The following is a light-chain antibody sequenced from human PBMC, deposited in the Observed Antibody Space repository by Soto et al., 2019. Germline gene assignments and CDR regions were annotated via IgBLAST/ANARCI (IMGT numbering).Light chain of an antibody. J-gene: IGLJ1*01. V-gene: IGLV1-44*01. Sequence: QLVLTQPPSASGTPGQRVTISCSGSSSNIGSNTVSWYQQLPGTAPKLLVYTNDQRPSGVPDRFSGSKSGTSASLAITGLKSEDEADYYCAAWDDSLNGYYVFGPGTKLTVL. CDR3: AAWDDSLNGYYV. CDR1: SSNIGSNT. CDR2: TND.